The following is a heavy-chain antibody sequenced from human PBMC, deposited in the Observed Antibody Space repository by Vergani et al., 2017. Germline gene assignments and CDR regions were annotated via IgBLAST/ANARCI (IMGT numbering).Heavy chain of an antibody. CDR2: ISSSSSYI. CDR1: GFSFGNYA. Sequence: VQLVESGGNVVQSGTSLRLSYAASGFSFGNYAMHWVRQAPGKGLEWVSSISSSSSYIYYADSVKGRFTISRDNAKNSLYLQMNSLRAEDTAVYYCASSSGSYPPHGYWGQGTLVTVSS. J-gene: IGHJ4*02. V-gene: IGHV3-21*01. D-gene: IGHD1-26*01. CDR3: ASSSGSYPPHGY.